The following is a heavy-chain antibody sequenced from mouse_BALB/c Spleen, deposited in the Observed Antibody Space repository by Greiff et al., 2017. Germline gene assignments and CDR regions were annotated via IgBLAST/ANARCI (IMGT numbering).Heavy chain of an antibody. J-gene: IGHJ3*01. Sequence: EVKLQESGPGLVKPSQSLSLTCTVTGYSITSDYAWNWIRQFPGNKLEWMGYISYSGSTSYNPSLKSRISITRDTSKNQFFLQLNSVTTEDTATYYCARLGRVAYWGQGTLVTVSA. CDR3: ARLGRVAY. D-gene: IGHD4-1*01. CDR2: ISYSGST. CDR1: GYSITSDYA. V-gene: IGHV3-2*02.